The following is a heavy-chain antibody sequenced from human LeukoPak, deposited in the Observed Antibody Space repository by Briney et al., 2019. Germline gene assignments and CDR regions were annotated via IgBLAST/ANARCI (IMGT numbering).Heavy chain of an antibody. Sequence: ASVKVSCKASGYTFTGYYMHWVRQAPGQGLEWMGIINPSGGSTSYAQKFQGRVTMTRDTSTSTVYMELSSLRSEDTDVYYCTRLVYYDSSDDAFDIWGQGTMVTVSS. V-gene: IGHV1-46*03. J-gene: IGHJ3*02. CDR2: INPSGGST. CDR1: GYTFTGYY. CDR3: TRLVYYDSSDDAFDI. D-gene: IGHD3-22*01.